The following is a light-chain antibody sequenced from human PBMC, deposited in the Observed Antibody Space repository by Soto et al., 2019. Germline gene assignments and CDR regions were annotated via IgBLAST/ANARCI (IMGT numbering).Light chain of an antibody. V-gene: IGKV3-11*01. Sequence: EIVLTQSPVTLSLSPGERATLSCRASQSVNSYLAWYQQKPGQAPRLLIYDASNRATGIPPRFSGSGSGTDFTLTISSLEPEDFAVYYCQQRSDWPIFTFGPGTKVDIK. CDR1: QSVNSY. J-gene: IGKJ3*01. CDR3: QQRSDWPIFT. CDR2: DAS.